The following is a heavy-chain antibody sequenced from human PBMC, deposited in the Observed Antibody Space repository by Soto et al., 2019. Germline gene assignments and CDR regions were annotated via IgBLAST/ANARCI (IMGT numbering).Heavy chain of an antibody. D-gene: IGHD5-12*01. CDR3: ARVEMATNYYYYYGMDV. V-gene: IGHV6-1*01. CDR1: GDSVSSNSAA. Sequence: SQTLSLTCAISGDSVSSNSAAWNWIRQSPSRGLEWLGRTYYRSKWYNDYAVSVKSRITINPDTSKNQFSLQLNSVTPEDTAVYYCARVEMATNYYYYYGMDVWGQRTTVTVSS. J-gene: IGHJ6*02. CDR2: TYYRSKWYN.